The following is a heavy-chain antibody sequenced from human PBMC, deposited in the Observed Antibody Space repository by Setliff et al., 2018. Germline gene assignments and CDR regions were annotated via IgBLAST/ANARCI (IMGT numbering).Heavy chain of an antibody. Sequence: GGSLRLSCAASGFTFSSYSMNWVRQAPGKGLEWVSYISSSSNTIYYADSVKGRFTISRDNAKNSLYLQMNSLRAEDTALYYCARVPRIIIMVGVISHYYYMDVWGKGTTVTVSS. CDR2: ISSSSNTI. CDR3: ARVPRIIIMVGVISHYYYMDV. D-gene: IGHD3-3*02. CDR1: GFTFSSYS. V-gene: IGHV3-48*01. J-gene: IGHJ6*03.